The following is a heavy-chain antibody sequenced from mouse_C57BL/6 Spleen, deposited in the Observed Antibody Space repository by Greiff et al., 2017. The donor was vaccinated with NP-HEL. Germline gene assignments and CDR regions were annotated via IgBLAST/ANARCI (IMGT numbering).Heavy chain of an antibody. Sequence: VQLQQSGPELVKPGASVKISCKASGYSFTSYYIHWVKQRPGQGLEWIGWIYPGRGNTKYNEKFKGKATLTEDTSSSTAYMQLSSLTSEDSAVYYCARGYSNYFAWFAYWGQGTLVTVSA. V-gene: IGHV1-66*01. J-gene: IGHJ3*01. CDR2: IYPGRGNT. CDR3: ARGYSNYFAWFAY. CDR1: GYSFTSYY. D-gene: IGHD2-5*01.